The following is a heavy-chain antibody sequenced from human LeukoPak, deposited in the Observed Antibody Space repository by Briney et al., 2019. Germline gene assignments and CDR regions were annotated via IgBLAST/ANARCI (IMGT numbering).Heavy chain of an antibody. Sequence: PGKSLRLSCAASGFMFSNYGLHWVRQAPDKGLDWVAVISHDGRNKYYSDSVKGRFTISRDNSKNTLYLQMNTLRAEDTAVYFCAKGSRFCSGDRCYSEDLDSWGQGTLVTVSS. CDR3: AKGSRFCSGDRCYSEDLDS. D-gene: IGHD2-15*01. CDR2: ISHDGRNK. V-gene: IGHV3-30*18. CDR1: GFMFSNYG. J-gene: IGHJ4*02.